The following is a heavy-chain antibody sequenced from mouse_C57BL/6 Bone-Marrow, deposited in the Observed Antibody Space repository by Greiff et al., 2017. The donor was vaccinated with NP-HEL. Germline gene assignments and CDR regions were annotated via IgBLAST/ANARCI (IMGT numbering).Heavy chain of an antibody. CDR2: IYPRDGST. J-gene: IGHJ4*01. CDR3: PRFRGRQLRLRRNYAMDY. D-gene: IGHD3-2*02. CDR1: GYTFTDHT. V-gene: IGHV1-78*01. Sequence: QVQLQQSDAELVKPGASVKISCKVSGYTFTDHTIHWMKQRPEQGLEWIGYIYPRDGSTKYNEKFKGKATLTADKSSSTAYMQLNSLTSEDSAVYFCPRFRGRQLRLRRNYAMDYWGQGTSVTVSS.